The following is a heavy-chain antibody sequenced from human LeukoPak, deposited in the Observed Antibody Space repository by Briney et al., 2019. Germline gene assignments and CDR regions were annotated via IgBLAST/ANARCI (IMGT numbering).Heavy chain of an antibody. Sequence: GGSLRLSCAASGFTFTTHWMSWVRQAPGKGLEWVANIKRDGSDKYYVESVKGRFTISRDNAKNSLYPQMNSLRAEDTAVYYCARGGGIVVVPAAYDYWGQGTLVTVSS. D-gene: IGHD2-2*01. CDR2: IKRDGSDK. J-gene: IGHJ4*02. V-gene: IGHV3-7*01. CDR3: ARGGGIVVVPAAYDY. CDR1: GFTFTTHW.